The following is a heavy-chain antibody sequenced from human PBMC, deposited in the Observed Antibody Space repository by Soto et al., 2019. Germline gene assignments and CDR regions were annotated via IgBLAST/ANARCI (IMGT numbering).Heavy chain of an antibody. CDR1: GDSVSSNSAA. V-gene: IGHV6-1*01. J-gene: IGHJ3*02. D-gene: IGHD6-25*01. Sequence: QAQLQQSGPGLVKPSQALSVTCAISGDSVSSNSAAWSWVRQSPSRGLEWLGRTYYRSKWINEYAVSVKGRITISPDTSKNQCSLQLSSVTPEDTAVYYCVIWGHEAATFDIWGQGTMVTVSS. CDR3: VIWGHEAATFDI. CDR2: TYYRSKWIN.